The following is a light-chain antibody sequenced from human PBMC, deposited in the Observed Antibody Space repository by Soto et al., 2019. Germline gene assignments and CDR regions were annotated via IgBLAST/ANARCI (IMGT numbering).Light chain of an antibody. CDR3: CSHAGTYIYV. CDR1: NSDVGGYNY. J-gene: IGLJ1*01. CDR2: DVG. V-gene: IGLV2-11*01. Sequence: QSVLTQPRSVSGSPGQSVTISCTGSNSDVGGYNYVSWNQQHPGKATKLIIYDVGKRPSGVPVRFSGFKSGNPASLTFSGLQAEDESFYSCCSHAGTYIYVFGIGTKVTVL.